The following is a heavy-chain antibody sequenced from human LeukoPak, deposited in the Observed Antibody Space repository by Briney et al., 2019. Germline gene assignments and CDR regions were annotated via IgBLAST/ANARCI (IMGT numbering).Heavy chain of an antibody. J-gene: IGHJ5*02. Sequence: PGGSLRLSCAASGFTFTSYWIGWVRQMPRKALEWMGIIYPGDSDTRYSPSFQGQVTISADKSISTAYLQWSSLKASDTAMYYCARRIAAAGTTNWFDPWGQGTLVTVSS. D-gene: IGHD6-13*01. V-gene: IGHV5-51*01. CDR3: ARRIAAAGTTNWFDP. CDR2: IYPGDSDT. CDR1: GFTFTSYW.